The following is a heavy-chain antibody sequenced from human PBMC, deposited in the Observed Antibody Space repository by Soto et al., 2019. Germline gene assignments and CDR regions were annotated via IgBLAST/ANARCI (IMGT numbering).Heavy chain of an antibody. CDR3: ARDVGYNWNLIDY. J-gene: IGHJ4*02. CDR2: VNAGNGNT. CDR1: GYTFTSYA. D-gene: IGHD1-20*01. Sequence: ASVKVSCKASGYTFTSYAIHWVRQAPGQRLEWMGWVNAGNGNTKYSQKLQGRVTITRDTSAGTAYMELSSLRSEDTAVYYCARDVGYNWNLIDYWGQGTLVTVSS. V-gene: IGHV1-3*01.